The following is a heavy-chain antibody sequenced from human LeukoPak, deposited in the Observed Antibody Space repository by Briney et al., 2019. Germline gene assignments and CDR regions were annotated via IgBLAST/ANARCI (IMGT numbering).Heavy chain of an antibody. CDR1: GGSIRNYL. V-gene: IGHV4-59*01. J-gene: IGHJ4*02. Sequence: SETLSLTCIVSGGSIRNYLWSWIRQSPGNGLEWIGYISYRGSTEYNPSLKSRVTIPADTSTNQTSLSQTSVTAADTSVYYCARDLGERDGFNYLRSGFGFWGQGSLVTVSS. CDR2: ISYRGST. D-gene: IGHD5-24*01. CDR3: ARDLGERDGFNYLRSGFGF.